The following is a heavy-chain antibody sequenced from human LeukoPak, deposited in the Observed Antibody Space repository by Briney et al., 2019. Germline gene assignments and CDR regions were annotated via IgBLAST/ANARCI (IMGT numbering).Heavy chain of an antibody. V-gene: IGHV4-4*02. D-gene: IGHD5-24*01. CDR3: ARERDVAVHPSSY. CDR2: FYYDGVT. J-gene: IGHJ4*02. Sequence: SGTLSLTCALSGVSILRTNGWGWAGQTPGRGLDWIGEFYYDGVTNYNPSLKSRLTISIDKSKNRFSLNLPSVTAADTAVYYCARERDVAVHPSSYGGKGTLVTVSS. CDR1: GVSILRTNG.